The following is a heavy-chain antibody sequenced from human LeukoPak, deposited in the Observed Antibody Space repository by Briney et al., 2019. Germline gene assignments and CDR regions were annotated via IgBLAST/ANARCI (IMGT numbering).Heavy chain of an antibody. V-gene: IGHV3-33*01. Sequence: GGSLRLSSAASGFTSNPVDMHRARQAPGKGLEWVAVIWYDGSNKYYADSVKGRFTISRDNSKNTLYLQMNSLRAEDTAVYYCARQSSATIVSPFVFWDQWTMATVSS. CDR2: IWYDGSNK. J-gene: IGHJ3*01. CDR1: GFTSNPVD. CDR3: ARQSSATIVSPFVF. D-gene: IGHD2-15*01.